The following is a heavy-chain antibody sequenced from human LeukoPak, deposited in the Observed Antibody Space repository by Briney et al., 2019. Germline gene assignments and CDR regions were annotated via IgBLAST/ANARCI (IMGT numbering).Heavy chain of an antibody. D-gene: IGHD2-2*01. Sequence: SETLSLTCAVYGGSFSGYFWSWIRQPPGKGLEWIGYIYYSGSTNYNPSLKSRVTISVDTSKNQFSLKLSSVTAADTAVYYCARVIGSYCSSTSCPVLSYYYYYGMDVWGQGTTVTVSS. V-gene: IGHV4-59*01. CDR2: IYYSGST. CDR3: ARVIGSYCSSTSCPVLSYYYYYGMDV. CDR1: GGSFSGYF. J-gene: IGHJ6*02.